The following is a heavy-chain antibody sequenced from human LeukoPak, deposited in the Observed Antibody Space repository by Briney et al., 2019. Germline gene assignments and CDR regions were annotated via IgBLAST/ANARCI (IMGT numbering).Heavy chain of an antibody. Sequence: SETLSLTCTVSGCSISSYYWSWIRQPAGKGLEWIGRIYTSGSTNYNPSLKSRVTMSVDTSKNQFSLKLSSVTAADTAVYYCARDRKSNYCSSTSCYGPYYYYYYMDVWGKGTTVTVSS. CDR3: ARDRKSNYCSSTSCYGPYYYYYYMDV. V-gene: IGHV4-4*07. CDR1: GCSISSYY. CDR2: IYTSGST. D-gene: IGHD2-2*01. J-gene: IGHJ6*03.